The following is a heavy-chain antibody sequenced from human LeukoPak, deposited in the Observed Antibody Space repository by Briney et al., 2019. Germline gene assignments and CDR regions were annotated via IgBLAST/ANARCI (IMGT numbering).Heavy chain of an antibody. Sequence: ASVKVSCKASGYTFTSYYMHWVRQAPGQGLEWMGIINPSGGSTSYAQKFQGRVTMTRNTSTSTVYMELSSLRSEDTAVYYCARGRCSSTSCYLLDYWGQGTLVTVSS. J-gene: IGHJ4*02. CDR3: ARGRCSSTSCYLLDY. CDR1: GYTFTSYY. D-gene: IGHD2-2*01. V-gene: IGHV1-46*03. CDR2: INPSGGST.